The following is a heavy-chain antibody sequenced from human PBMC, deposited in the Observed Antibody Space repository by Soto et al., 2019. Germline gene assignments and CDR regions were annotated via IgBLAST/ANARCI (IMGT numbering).Heavy chain of an antibody. CDR1: GDSVSSNSAA. Sequence: SQTLSLTCAISGDSVSSNSAAWNWIRQSPSRGLEWLGRTYYRSKWYNDYAVSVKSRITINPDTSKNQFSLKLSSVTAADTAVYHCARDQVPAALLGWFDPWGQGTLVTVSS. CDR2: TYYRSKWYN. J-gene: IGHJ5*02. V-gene: IGHV6-1*01. CDR3: ARDQVPAALLGWFDP. D-gene: IGHD2-2*01.